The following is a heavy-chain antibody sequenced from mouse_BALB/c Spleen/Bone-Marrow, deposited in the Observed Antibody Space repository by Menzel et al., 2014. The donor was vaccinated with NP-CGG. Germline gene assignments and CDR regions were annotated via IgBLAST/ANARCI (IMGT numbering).Heavy chain of an antibody. Sequence: LQQSGSELVRPGASVKLSCKASGYIFANYWMHWVKQRHGQGLEWIGNISPRSGSTNYDEEFKSKATLTVDTSSATHHMCLNTPTSEGTAGYYCAKNFDYWGQGTTLTVSS. CDR2: ISPRSGST. V-gene: IGHV1S22*01. CDR1: GYIFANYW. J-gene: IGHJ2*01. CDR3: AKNFDY.